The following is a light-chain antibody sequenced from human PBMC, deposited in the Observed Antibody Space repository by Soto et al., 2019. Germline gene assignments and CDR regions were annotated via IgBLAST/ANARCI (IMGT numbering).Light chain of an antibody. CDR2: DAS. CDR3: QQRSNWPPSIT. CDR1: QSISNY. Sequence: DIVLTQSPATLSLSPGQGAALSCRASQSISNYLAWYQQKPGQAPRLLIYDASNRATGTPARFSGSGSGTDFTLTISSLEPEDFAVYYCQQRSNWPPSITFGQGTRLEIK. J-gene: IGKJ5*01. V-gene: IGKV3-11*01.